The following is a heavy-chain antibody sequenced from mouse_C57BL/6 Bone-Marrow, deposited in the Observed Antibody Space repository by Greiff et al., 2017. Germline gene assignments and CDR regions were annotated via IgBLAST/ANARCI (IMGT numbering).Heavy chain of an antibody. Sequence: VQLQQSGAELARPGASVKMSCKASGYTFTSYTMHWVKQRPGQGLEWIGYINPSSGYTKYNQKFKDKATLTADKSSSTAYMQRSSLSSEDSAVYYCTRAHYDYDGSWFADWGQGTLVTVSA. D-gene: IGHD2-4*01. V-gene: IGHV1-4*01. CDR1: GYTFTSYT. CDR2: INPSSGYT. CDR3: TRAHYDYDGSWFAD. J-gene: IGHJ3*01.